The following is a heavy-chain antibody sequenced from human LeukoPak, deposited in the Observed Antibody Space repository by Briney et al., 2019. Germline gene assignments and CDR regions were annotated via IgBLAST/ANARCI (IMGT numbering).Heavy chain of an antibody. J-gene: IGHJ3*01. D-gene: IGHD1-26*01. CDR3: ARDRYSGSYPEDAFDV. CDR2: ISSSSTTI. V-gene: IGHV3-48*02. Sequence: PGGSLRLSCAASGFTFNTYSMNWVRQAPGKGLEWVSYISSSSTTIYYADSVKGRLTMSRDNAKNSLYLQVNSLRDEDTAVYYCARDRYSGSYPEDAFDVWGQGTMVTVSS. CDR1: GFTFNTYS.